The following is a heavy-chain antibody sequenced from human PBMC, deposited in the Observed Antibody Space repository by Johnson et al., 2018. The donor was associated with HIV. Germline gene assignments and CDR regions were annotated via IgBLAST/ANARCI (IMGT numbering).Heavy chain of an antibody. CDR2: ISGSGNAI. D-gene: IGHD3-3*01. J-gene: IGHJ3*02. CDR3: ATTRWSDTDPFDI. CDR1: RLTLSDSY. Sequence: QEQLVESGGGLVQPGGSLRLSCVASRLTLSDSYMSWIRQAPGKGLEWVSYISGSGNAIYYADSVRGRFTISRDNAKNSLYLQMNSLRAEDTAVYYCATTRWSDTDPFDIWGQGTMVTVSS. V-gene: IGHV3-11*04.